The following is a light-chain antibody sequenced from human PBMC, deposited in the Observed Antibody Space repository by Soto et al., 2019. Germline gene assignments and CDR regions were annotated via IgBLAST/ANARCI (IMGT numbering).Light chain of an antibody. CDR2: GAS. V-gene: IGKV3-15*01. CDR1: QRARSN. J-gene: IGKJ5*01. Sequence: EIVMTQSPAPLSVSPGERATLFCRASQRARSNLAWYQQKPGQAPRLLLYGASTRATCIPAMFSGSGSGTEFTLTISSLQSDDLAVYCCQQCNAWPPITVGQGTRLEI. CDR3: QQCNAWPPIT.